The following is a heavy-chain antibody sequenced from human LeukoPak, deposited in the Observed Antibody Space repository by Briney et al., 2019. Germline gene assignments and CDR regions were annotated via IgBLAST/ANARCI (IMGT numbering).Heavy chain of an antibody. J-gene: IGHJ4*02. V-gene: IGHV1-69*13. CDR3: AREGVGGYNYGYFDY. Sequence: SVKVSCKASGGTFSSSAIIWVRQAPGQGLEWMGGIIPIFGTANYAQKFQGRVTITADESTSTAYMELSSLRSEDTAVYYCAREGVGGYNYGYFDYWGQGTLVTVSS. CDR1: GGTFSSSA. CDR2: IIPIFGTA. D-gene: IGHD5-24*01.